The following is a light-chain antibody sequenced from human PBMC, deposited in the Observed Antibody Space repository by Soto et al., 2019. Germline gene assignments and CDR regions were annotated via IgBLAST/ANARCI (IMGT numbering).Light chain of an antibody. CDR3: QSYDSILSGVV. CDR1: SSNIGAGYD. J-gene: IGLJ2*01. Sequence: QAVVTQPPSVSGAPGQRVTISCTGSSSNIGAGYDVHWYQQFPGTAPKLLIYGNSNRPSGVPDRFSGSKSGTSASLAIAGLQAEDEADYYCQSYDSILSGVVFGGGTKLTVL. V-gene: IGLV1-40*01. CDR2: GNS.